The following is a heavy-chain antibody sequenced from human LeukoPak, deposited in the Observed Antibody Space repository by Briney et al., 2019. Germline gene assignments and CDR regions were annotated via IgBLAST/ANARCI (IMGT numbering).Heavy chain of an antibody. D-gene: IGHD4-11*01. CDR2: INYSGGST. V-gene: IGHV3-23*01. Sequence: GGSLRLSCAASGFNFISYAMSWVRQAPGKGLEWVSSINYSGGSTYYADSVKGRFTISRDNSKNTLYLLMNSLRVDDTAVYYCAKDRSGDYSEYFDYWGQGTLVTVSS. CDR1: GFNFISYA. J-gene: IGHJ4*02. CDR3: AKDRSGDYSEYFDY.